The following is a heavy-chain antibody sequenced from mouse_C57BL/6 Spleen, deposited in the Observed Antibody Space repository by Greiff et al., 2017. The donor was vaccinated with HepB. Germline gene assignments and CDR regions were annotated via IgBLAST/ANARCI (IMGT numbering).Heavy chain of an antibody. V-gene: IGHV14-4*01. CDR2: IDPENGDT. D-gene: IGHD2-4*01. CDR3: TTGRLGGDY. J-gene: IGHJ2*01. Sequence: EVQLVESGAELVRPGASVKLSCTASGFNIKDDYMHWVKQRPEQGLEWIGWIDPENGDTEYASKFQGKATITADTSSNTAYLQLSSLTSEDTAVYYCTTGRLGGDYWGQGTTLTVSS. CDR1: GFNIKDDY.